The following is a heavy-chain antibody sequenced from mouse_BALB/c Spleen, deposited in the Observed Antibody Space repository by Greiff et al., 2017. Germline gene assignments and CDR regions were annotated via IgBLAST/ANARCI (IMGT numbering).Heavy chain of an antibody. CDR1: GFTFSSYA. Sequence: EVKLVESGGGLVKPGGSLKLSCAASGFTFSSYAMSWVRQTPEKRLEWVATISSGGSYTYYPDSVKGRFTISRDNAKNTLYLQMSSLRSEDTAMYYCARHPYDYDPSWFAYWGQGTLVTVSA. V-gene: IGHV5-9-3*01. CDR2: ISSGGSYT. CDR3: ARHPYDYDPSWFAY. D-gene: IGHD2-4*01. J-gene: IGHJ3*01.